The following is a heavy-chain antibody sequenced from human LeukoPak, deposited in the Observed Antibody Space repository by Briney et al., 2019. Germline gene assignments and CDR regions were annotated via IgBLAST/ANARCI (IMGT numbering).Heavy chain of an antibody. D-gene: IGHD4-17*01. J-gene: IGHJ4*02. CDR3: ARLPTVTFFDY. Sequence: PSETLSLTCAVSGGSISSSYWWSWVRQPPGKGLEWIGEVYHSGSTNYYPSLKSRVTISIEKSKNQFSLKLSSVTAADTAVYYCARLPTVTFFDYWGQGTLVTVSS. CDR2: VYHSGST. CDR1: GGSISSSYW. V-gene: IGHV4-4*02.